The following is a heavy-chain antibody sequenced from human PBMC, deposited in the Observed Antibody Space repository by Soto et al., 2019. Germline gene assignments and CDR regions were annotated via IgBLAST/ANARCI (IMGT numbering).Heavy chain of an antibody. J-gene: IGHJ4*02. CDR2: INAGNGNT. CDR1: GYTFTSYA. V-gene: IGHV1-3*01. CDR3: ARSIVVVTVLDY. D-gene: IGHD2-21*02. Sequence: APVKVSCKASGYTFTSYAMHWVRQAPGQRLEWMGWINAGNGNTKYSQKFQGRVTITRDTSASTAYMELSSLRSEDTAVYYCARSIVVVTVLDYWGQGTLVTVSS.